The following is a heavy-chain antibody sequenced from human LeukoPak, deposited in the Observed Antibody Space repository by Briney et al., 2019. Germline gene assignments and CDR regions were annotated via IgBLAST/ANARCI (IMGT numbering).Heavy chain of an antibody. Sequence: ASVKVSCKVSGYTLTELSMHWVRQAPGNGLEWMGGFDPEDGETIYAQKFQGRVTMTEDTSTDTAYMELSSLRSEDTAVYYCATWGRIAAAPNDAFDIWGQGTMVTVSS. V-gene: IGHV1-24*01. J-gene: IGHJ3*02. CDR3: ATWGRIAAAPNDAFDI. CDR1: GYTLTELS. CDR2: FDPEDGET. D-gene: IGHD6-13*01.